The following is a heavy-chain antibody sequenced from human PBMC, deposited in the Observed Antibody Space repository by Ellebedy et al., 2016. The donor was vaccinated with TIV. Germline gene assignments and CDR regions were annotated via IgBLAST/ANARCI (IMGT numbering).Heavy chain of an antibody. CDR3: AKDRDDAGDFVFDS. V-gene: IGHV3-23*01. CDR1: GFTFSNYV. J-gene: IGHJ4*02. D-gene: IGHD4-17*01. Sequence: GGSLRLXXTASGFTFSNYVMSWVRQAPGKGLKWVSGISRTDDITYYADSVKGRFTISRDDPKSTLYLQMNNLRAEDTAVYYCAKDRDDAGDFVFDSWGQGTLVTVSS. CDR2: ISRTDDIT.